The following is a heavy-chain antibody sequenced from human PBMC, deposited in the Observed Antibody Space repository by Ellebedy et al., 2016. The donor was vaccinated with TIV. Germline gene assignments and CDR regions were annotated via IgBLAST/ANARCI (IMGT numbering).Heavy chain of an antibody. Sequence: AASVKVSCKASGYTFTGYYMHWVRQAPGQGLEWMGWINPNSGGTNYAQKFQGWVTMTRDTSISTAYMELSRLRSDDTAVYQCARDLGTMVRGRRHRSYWFDPWGQGTLVTVSS. D-gene: IGHD3-10*01. CDR2: INPNSGGT. CDR3: ARDLGTMVRGRRHRSYWFDP. V-gene: IGHV1-2*04. CDR1: GYTFTGYY. J-gene: IGHJ5*02.